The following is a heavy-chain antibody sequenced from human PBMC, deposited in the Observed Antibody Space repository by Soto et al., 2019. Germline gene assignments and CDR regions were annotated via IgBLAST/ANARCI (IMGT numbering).Heavy chain of an antibody. D-gene: IGHD2-15*01. Sequence: GASVKVSCKASGYTFTSYAMHWVRQAPGQRLEWMGWINAGNGNTKYSQKFQGRVTITRDTSASTAYMELSSLRSEDTAVYYCARVFVGVAAHRGNLYFDYWGQGTLVTVSS. CDR2: INAGNGNT. CDR1: GYTFTSYA. V-gene: IGHV1-3*01. J-gene: IGHJ4*02. CDR3: ARVFVGVAAHRGNLYFDY.